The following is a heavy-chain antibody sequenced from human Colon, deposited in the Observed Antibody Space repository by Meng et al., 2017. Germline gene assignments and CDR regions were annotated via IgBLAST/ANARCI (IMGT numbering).Heavy chain of an antibody. D-gene: IGHD3-9*01. Sequence: RVVESGGGLVQLGESRRLSCAASGFTFSTYWMSWVRQAPGKGLEWVSAISGSGGSTYYADSVKGRFTISRDNSKNTLYLQMNSLRAEDTAVYYCAKSILTGYYTGWYFDLWGRGTLVTVSS. CDR1: GFTFSTYW. CDR2: ISGSGGST. J-gene: IGHJ2*01. V-gene: IGHV3-23*04. CDR3: AKSILTGYYTGWYFDL.